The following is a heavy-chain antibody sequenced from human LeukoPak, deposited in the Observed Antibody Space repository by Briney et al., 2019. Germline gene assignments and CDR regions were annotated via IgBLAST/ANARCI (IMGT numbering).Heavy chain of an antibody. CDR3: ATVFDIVVVVAASYKDY. Sequence: GGSLRLSCAASGFTFSRYAMSWVRQAPGKGLEWVSAISGSGGSTYYPDSVKGRFTISRDNSKNTLYLQMNSLRAEDTAVYYCATVFDIVVVVAASYKDYWGQGTLVTVSS. CDR1: GFTFSRYA. J-gene: IGHJ4*02. D-gene: IGHD2-15*01. V-gene: IGHV3-23*01. CDR2: ISGSGGST.